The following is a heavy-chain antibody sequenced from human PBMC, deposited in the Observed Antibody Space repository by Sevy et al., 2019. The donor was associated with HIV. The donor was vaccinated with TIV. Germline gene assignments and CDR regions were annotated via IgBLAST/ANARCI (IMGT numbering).Heavy chain of an antibody. J-gene: IGHJ5*02. D-gene: IGHD6-6*01. V-gene: IGHV3-21*01. CDR1: GFSFSTYI. CDR3: ARVGEYSSSSRWFDP. Sequence: GGSLRLSCAASGFSFSTYIMTWVRQAPGKGLEWVSSISSSSRYIYYADSMKGRFTISRDNAKNSLYLQMNSLRTEDTAVYYCARVGEYSSSSRWFDPWGQGTLVTVSS. CDR2: ISSSSRYI.